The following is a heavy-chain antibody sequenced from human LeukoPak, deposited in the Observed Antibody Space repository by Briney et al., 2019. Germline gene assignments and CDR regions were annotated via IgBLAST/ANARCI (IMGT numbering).Heavy chain of an antibody. Sequence: SETLSLTCTVSGGSISSSSYYWGWIRQPPGKGLEWIGSIYYSGSTYYNPSLKSRVTVSVDTSKNQFSLKLSSVTAADTAVYYCARLPKFSSGWYGKADWGQGTLVTVSS. D-gene: IGHD6-19*01. CDR1: GGSISSSSYY. CDR3: ARLPKFSSGWYGKAD. J-gene: IGHJ4*02. CDR2: IYYSGST. V-gene: IGHV4-39*01.